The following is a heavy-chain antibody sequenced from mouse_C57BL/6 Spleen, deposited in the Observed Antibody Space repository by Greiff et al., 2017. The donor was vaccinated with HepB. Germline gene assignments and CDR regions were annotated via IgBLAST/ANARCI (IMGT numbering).Heavy chain of an antibody. CDR3: ARHTGKGAMDY. J-gene: IGHJ4*01. D-gene: IGHD5-1-1*01. CDR1: GFTFSSYG. CDR2: ISSGGSYT. Sequence: DVMLVESGGDLVKPGGSLKLSCAASGFTFSSYGMSWVRQTPDKRLEWVATISSGGSYTYYPDSVKGRFTISRDNAKNTLYLQMSSLKSEDTAMYYCARHTGKGAMDYWGQGTSVTVSS. V-gene: IGHV5-6*02.